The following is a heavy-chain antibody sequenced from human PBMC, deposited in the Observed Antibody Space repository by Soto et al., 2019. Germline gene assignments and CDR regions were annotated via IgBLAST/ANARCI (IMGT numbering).Heavy chain of an antibody. J-gene: IGHJ6*02. Sequence: SETLSLTCGVYGGCFSGYYWSWIRQPPGKGLEWIGEINHSGSTNYNPSLKSRVTISVDTSKNQFSLKLSPVTAADTAVYYCARGLDYYDSSGYYGYYYYYYGMDVWGQGTTVTVSS. CDR3: ARGLDYYDSSGYYGYYYYYYGMDV. V-gene: IGHV4-34*01. CDR1: GGCFSGYY. CDR2: INHSGST. D-gene: IGHD3-22*01.